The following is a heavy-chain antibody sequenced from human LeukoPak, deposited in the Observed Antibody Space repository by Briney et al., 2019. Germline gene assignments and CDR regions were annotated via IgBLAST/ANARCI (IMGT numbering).Heavy chain of an antibody. CDR1: GGSISSYY. CDR2: IYYSGST. CDR3: ARDRQLADAFDI. J-gene: IGHJ3*02. Sequence: KPSATLSLTCTVSGGSISSYYWSWIRQPPGKGLEWIGYIYYSGSTNYNPSLKSRVTISVDTSKNQFSLKLSSVTAADTAVYYCARDRQLADAFDIWGQGTMVTVSS. V-gene: IGHV4-59*01. D-gene: IGHD6-6*01.